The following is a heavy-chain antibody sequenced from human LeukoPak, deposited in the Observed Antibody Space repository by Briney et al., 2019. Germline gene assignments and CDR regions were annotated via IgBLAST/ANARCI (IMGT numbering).Heavy chain of an antibody. CDR2: IYPGDSDT. CDR1: GYSFTHYW. CDR3: ARHCYGDDAGWFDP. D-gene: IGHD4-17*01. V-gene: IGHV5-51*01. Sequence: GESLQISCKGSGYSFTHYWIGWVRQMPGKGLEWMGIIYPGDSDTRYSPSFQGQVTISADKSISTTYLQWSSLKASDTAMYYCARHCYGDDAGWFDPWGQGTLVTVSS. J-gene: IGHJ5*02.